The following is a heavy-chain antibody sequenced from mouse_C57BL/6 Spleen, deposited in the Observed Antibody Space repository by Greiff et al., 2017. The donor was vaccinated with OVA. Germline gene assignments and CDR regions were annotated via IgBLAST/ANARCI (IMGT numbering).Heavy chain of an antibody. CDR3: ARRRYDGYAMDY. J-gene: IGHJ4*01. CDR1: GFTFSDYY. V-gene: IGHV5-12*01. Sequence: EVKLMASGGGLVQPGGSLKLSCAASGFTFSDYYMYWVRQTPEKRLEWVAYISNGGGSTYYPDTVKGRFTISRDNAKNTLYLQMSRLKSEDTAMYYCARRRYDGYAMDYWGQGTSVTVSS. CDR2: ISNGGGST. D-gene: IGHD2-3*01.